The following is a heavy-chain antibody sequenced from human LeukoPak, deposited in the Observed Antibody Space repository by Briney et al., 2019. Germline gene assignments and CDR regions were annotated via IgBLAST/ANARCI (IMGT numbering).Heavy chain of an antibody. J-gene: IGHJ6*03. Sequence: PSETLSLTCAVYGGSFSGYYWSWIRQPPGKGLEWIGEINHSGSTNYNPSLKSRVTISVDTSKNQFSLKLSSVTAADTAVYYCARRGVDCSSTSCYYYYYYMDVWGKGTTVTVSS. V-gene: IGHV4-34*01. CDR2: INHSGST. CDR3: ARRGVDCSSTSCYYYYYYMDV. D-gene: IGHD2-2*01. CDR1: GGSFSGYY.